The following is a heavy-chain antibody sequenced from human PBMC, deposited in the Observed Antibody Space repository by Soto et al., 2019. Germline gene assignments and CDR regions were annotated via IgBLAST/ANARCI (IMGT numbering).Heavy chain of an antibody. CDR2: ISGSGGST. CDR3: ARRSSGWYFDY. V-gene: IGHV3-23*01. CDR1: GFTFSSYA. D-gene: IGHD6-19*01. J-gene: IGHJ4*02. Sequence: EVQLLESGGGLVQPGGSLRLSCAASGFTFSSYAMNWVRQAPGKGLEWVSVISGSGGSTYYADSVKGRFTISRDNSNNTLDLQMNSLRAEDTAVYYCARRSSGWYFDYWGQGTLVTVS.